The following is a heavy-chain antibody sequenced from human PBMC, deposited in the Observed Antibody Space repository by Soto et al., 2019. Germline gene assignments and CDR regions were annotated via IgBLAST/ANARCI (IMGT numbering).Heavy chain of an antibody. J-gene: IGHJ5*02. Sequence: AXVKVSCKASGYTFTSYYMHWVRQAPGQGLEWMGIINPSGGSTSYAQKFQGRVTMTRDTSTSTVYMELSSLRSEDTAVYYCARVRRTVNWFDPWGQGTLVTVSS. CDR2: INPSGGST. CDR3: ARVRRTVNWFDP. CDR1: GYTFTSYY. V-gene: IGHV1-46*03. D-gene: IGHD2-21*02.